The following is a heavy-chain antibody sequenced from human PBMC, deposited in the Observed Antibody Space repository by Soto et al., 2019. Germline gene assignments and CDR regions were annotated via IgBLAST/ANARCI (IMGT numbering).Heavy chain of an antibody. CDR2: MNPNSGNT. J-gene: IGHJ4*02. CDR1: GYTFTSYD. Sequence: QVQLVQSGAEVKKPGASVKVSCKASGYTFTSYDINWVRQATGQGLEWMGWMNPNSGNTGYAQKFQGRVTVTADEFTSTAYMELSSLRSDDTAVYYCARNVVRGGSHSMGLNYFDYWGQGTLVTVSS. CDR3: ARNVVRGGSHSMGLNYFDY. D-gene: IGHD1-26*01. V-gene: IGHV1-8*01.